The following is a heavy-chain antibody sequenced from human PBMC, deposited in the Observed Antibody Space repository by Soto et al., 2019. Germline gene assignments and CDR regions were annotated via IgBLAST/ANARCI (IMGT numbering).Heavy chain of an antibody. V-gene: IGHV5-51*01. D-gene: IGHD3-10*01. CDR3: VSQMPGEYGMVV. J-gene: IGHJ6*02. CDR1: GYSFSNHW. Sequence: PGESLKISCKGIGYSFSNHWIGWVRQRPGKGPEWMGIIYPGDSRSAYSPAFQGQVSISVAKYISTAYLQWGGLKASDTAIYYCVSQMPGEYGMVVWGPGTAVTVSS. CDR2: IYPGDSRS.